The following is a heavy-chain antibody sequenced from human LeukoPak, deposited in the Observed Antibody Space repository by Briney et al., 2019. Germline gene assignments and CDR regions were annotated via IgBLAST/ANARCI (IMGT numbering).Heavy chain of an antibody. D-gene: IGHD3-22*01. J-gene: IGHJ4*02. CDR1: GGTFSSYA. V-gene: IGHV1-69*05. Sequence: GASVKVSCKASGGTFSSYAISWVRQAPGQGLEWMGGIIPIFGTANYAQKFQGRVTITTDESTSTAYMELSSLRSEDTAVYHCARLGRYYYDSSGYYHKYFDYWGQGTLVTVSS. CDR2: IIPIFGTA. CDR3: ARLGRYYYDSSGYYHKYFDY.